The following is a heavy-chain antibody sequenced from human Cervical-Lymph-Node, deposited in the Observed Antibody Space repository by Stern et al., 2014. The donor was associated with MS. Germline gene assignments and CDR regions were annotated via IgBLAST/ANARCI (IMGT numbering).Heavy chain of an antibody. Sequence: QVQLVQSGGGVVQPGRSLRLSCAASGFTFSNYGMHWVRQAPGKGLEWVAVILYDGSNKYYADSVKGRFTVSRDNSKNTLYLQMNSLRADDTAIYYCAKDRGSSVAARYFDYWGQGTLVTVYS. CDR3: AKDRGSSVAARYFDY. V-gene: IGHV3-30*18. J-gene: IGHJ4*02. CDR1: GFTFSNYG. D-gene: IGHD6-6*01. CDR2: ILYDGSNK.